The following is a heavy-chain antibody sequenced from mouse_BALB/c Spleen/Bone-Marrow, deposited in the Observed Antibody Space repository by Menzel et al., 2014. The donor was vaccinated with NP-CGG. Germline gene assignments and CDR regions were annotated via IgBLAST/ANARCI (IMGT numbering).Heavy chain of an antibody. Sequence: VKLMESGAELVKPGASVKLSCKASGYTFTIYYMFWVKQRPGQGLEWIGEINPSNGGTNFNEKFKSKATLTVDKSSSTVYMQLSSLTSEDSAVYYCTRNGPDSSGYPAWFAYWGQGTLVTVSA. CDR2: INPSNGGT. D-gene: IGHD3-2*01. CDR1: GYTFTIYY. CDR3: TRNGPDSSGYPAWFAY. V-gene: IGHV1S81*02. J-gene: IGHJ3*01.